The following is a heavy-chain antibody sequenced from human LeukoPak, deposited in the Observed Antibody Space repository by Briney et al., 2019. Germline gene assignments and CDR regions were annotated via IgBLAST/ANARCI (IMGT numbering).Heavy chain of an antibody. CDR1: GGSFSGYY. D-gene: IGHD1-26*01. Sequence: SETLSLTCAVYGGSFSGYYWSWIRQSPGKGLEWIGEINHSGSTNYNPSLKSRVTISVDTSKNQFSLKLSSVTAADTAVYYCARAPFNLGATHYYYYMDVWGKGTTVTVSS. J-gene: IGHJ6*03. CDR3: ARAPFNLGATHYYYYMDV. CDR2: INHSGST. V-gene: IGHV4-34*01.